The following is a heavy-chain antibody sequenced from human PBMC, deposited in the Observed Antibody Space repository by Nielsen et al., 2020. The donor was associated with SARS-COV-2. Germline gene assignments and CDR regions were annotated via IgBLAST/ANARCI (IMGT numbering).Heavy chain of an antibody. V-gene: IGHV2-26*01. J-gene: IGHJ6*03. D-gene: IGHD2-21*02. CDR2: IFSNDKK. CDR3: ARIRVTAVEYYYYYYMDV. Sequence: WIRQPPGKALEWLGNIFSNDKKSYSTSLKSRLTFSQDTSKSQVVLTLTNMDPVDTATYYCARIRVTAVEYYYYYYMDVWGKGTTVTVSS.